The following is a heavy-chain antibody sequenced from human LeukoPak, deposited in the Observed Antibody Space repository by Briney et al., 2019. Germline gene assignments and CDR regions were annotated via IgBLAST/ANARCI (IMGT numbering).Heavy chain of an antibody. V-gene: IGHV3-53*01. J-gene: IGHJ4*02. Sequence: GGSLRLSCAASGFTVSSNYMSWVRQAPGKGLEWVSVIYSGGSTYYADSVKGRFTISRDNSKNTLYLQMNSLRAEDTAVYYCARVGEYYYDSSGYSYYFDYWGQGTLVTVSS. D-gene: IGHD3-22*01. CDR2: IYSGGST. CDR1: GFTVSSNY. CDR3: ARVGEYYYDSSGYSYYFDY.